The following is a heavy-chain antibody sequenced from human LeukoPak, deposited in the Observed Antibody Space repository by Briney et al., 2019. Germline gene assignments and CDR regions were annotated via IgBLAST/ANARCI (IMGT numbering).Heavy chain of an antibody. CDR1: GYTFTSYG. CDR2: INPSGGST. J-gene: IGHJ6*03. D-gene: IGHD4-17*01. V-gene: IGHV1-46*01. Sequence: GASVKVSCKASGYTFTSYGISWVRQAPGQGLEWMGIINPSGGSTSYAQKFQGRVTMTRDTSTSTVYMELSSLRSEDTAVYYCERSYGDLNLYYYYYMDVWGKGTTVTISS. CDR3: ERSYGDLNLYYYYYMDV.